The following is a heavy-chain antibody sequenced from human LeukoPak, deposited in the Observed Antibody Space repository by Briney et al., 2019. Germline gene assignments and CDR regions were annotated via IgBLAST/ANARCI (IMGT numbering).Heavy chain of an antibody. Sequence: GGSLRLSCAASGFTFSSYDVHWDRQATGKGLECVSGIGAAGDTYYPGSVKGRFTISRDNSKNTLYLQMNSLRAEDTALYYCARDFSLGYYMDVWGKGTTVTVSS. J-gene: IGHJ6*03. CDR3: ARDFSLGYYMDV. CDR1: GFTFSSYD. V-gene: IGHV3-13*01. CDR2: IGAAGDT.